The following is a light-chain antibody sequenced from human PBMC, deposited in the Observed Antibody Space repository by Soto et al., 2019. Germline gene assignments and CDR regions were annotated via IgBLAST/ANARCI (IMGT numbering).Light chain of an antibody. CDR2: EVS. CDR3: CSYAGSSTLL. J-gene: IGLJ2*01. Sequence: QSALTQPASVSGSPGQSITISCTGTSSDVGNYNLVSWYQQHPGKAPKLMIYEVSERPSGVSNRFSGSKSGNTASLTISGLQAEDEADYYCCSYAGSSTLLFGGGTKVTVL. V-gene: IGLV2-23*02. CDR1: SSDVGNYNL.